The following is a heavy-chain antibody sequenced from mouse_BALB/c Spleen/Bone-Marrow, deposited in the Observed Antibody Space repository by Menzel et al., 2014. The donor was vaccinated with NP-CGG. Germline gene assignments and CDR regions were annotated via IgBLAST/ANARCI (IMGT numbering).Heavy chain of an antibody. J-gene: IGHJ3*01. CDR2: IDPANGNT. D-gene: IGHD1-1*01. CDR3: ASYYYGSYGFAY. V-gene: IGHV14-3*02. Sequence: EVHLVESGAELVKPGASVKLSCTASGFNIKDTYMHWVKQRPEQGLEWIGRIDPANGNTKYDPKFQGKATITADTSSNTAYLQLSSLTSEDTAVYYCASYYYGSYGFAYWGQGTPVTVSA. CDR1: GFNIKDTY.